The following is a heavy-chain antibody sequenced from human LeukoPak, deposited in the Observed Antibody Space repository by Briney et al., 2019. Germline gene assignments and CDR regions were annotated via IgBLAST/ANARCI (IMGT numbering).Heavy chain of an antibody. J-gene: IGHJ4*02. D-gene: IGHD4-17*01. CDR1: GGSISTYY. CDR2: VYYGGIT. Sequence: PSETLSLTCTVSGGSISTYYWSWIRQPPGKGLEWIGYVYYGGITHYNPSLKSRVTITLDTSKNQFSLKLTSVTAADTAVYYCARAGGDRFDYWGQGPLVTVSS. CDR3: ARAGGDRFDY. V-gene: IGHV4-59*01.